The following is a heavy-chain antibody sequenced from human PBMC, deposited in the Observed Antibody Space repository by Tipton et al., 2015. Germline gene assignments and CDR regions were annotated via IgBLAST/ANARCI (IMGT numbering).Heavy chain of an antibody. D-gene: IGHD4-17*01. J-gene: IGHJ4*02. V-gene: IGHV4-39*07. Sequence: TLSLTCTVSGGSVSSGSYYWSWIRQPPGKGLEGIGSFFHSGNTFHNPSLRSRVIISVDTSKNQISLTVTSVTAADTAVYYCARSRYTVTPDSWGQGTLVTVSS. CDR1: GGSVSSGSYY. CDR2: FFHSGNT. CDR3: ARSRYTVTPDS.